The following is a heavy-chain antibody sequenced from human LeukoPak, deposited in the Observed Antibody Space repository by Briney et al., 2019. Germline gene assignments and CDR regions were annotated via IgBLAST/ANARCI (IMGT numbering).Heavy chain of an antibody. V-gene: IGHV1-18*01. CDR3: ARTPLGHYVFWSGYYTLYYFDY. CDR2: ISAYNGNT. CDR1: GYTFTSYG. J-gene: IGHJ4*02. D-gene: IGHD3-3*01. Sequence: ASVKVSCKASGYTFTSYGISWVRQAPGQGLEWMGWISAYNGNTNYAQKLQGRFTMTTDTSTRTAYMELRSLRSDDTAVYYCARTPLGHYVFWSGYYTLYYFDYWGQGTLVTVSS.